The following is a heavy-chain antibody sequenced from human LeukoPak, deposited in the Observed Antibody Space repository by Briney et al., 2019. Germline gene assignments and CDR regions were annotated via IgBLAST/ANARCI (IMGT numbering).Heavy chain of an antibody. Sequence: PGESLRISFKGSGYRFTSYWISWVRQMPGKGLGWRGRIDPSDSYTNYSPSLQGHVTISADKSISTAYLQWSSLKASDTAMYYCARHHCSGGSCYFPWGQGTLVTVSS. CDR1: GYRFTSYW. D-gene: IGHD2-15*01. CDR3: ARHHCSGGSCYFP. J-gene: IGHJ5*02. V-gene: IGHV5-10-1*01. CDR2: IDPSDSYT.